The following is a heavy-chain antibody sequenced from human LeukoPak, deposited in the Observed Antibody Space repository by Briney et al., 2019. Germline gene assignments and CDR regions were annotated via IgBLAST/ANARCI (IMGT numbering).Heavy chain of an antibody. CDR2: IVSLFGTA. V-gene: IGHV1-69*13. J-gene: IGHJ6*02. CDR1: GGTFSNYA. Sequence: SVEVSCKASGGTFSNYALSWVRRAPGQGLEWMGGIVSLFGTANYAQKFQGRVTITADESTSTAYMELGSLRSEDTAVYYCARGRFSTPKTKRTYDYYGMDVWGQGTTVTVSS. CDR3: ARGRFSTPKTKRTYDYYGMDV.